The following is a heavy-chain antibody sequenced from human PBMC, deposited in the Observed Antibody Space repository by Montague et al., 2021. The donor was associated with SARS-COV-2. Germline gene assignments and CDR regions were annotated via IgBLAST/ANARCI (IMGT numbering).Heavy chain of an antibody. CDR2: INHSGST. Sequence: SETLSLTCAVYGGSLSGSYWSWIRQSPGKGLEWIGEINHSGSTNYNPSLESRVTISVDMSKNQFSLKLLSVTAADTAMYFCAGRTDSGHWYYYTGLDVWGQGTPVTVSS. V-gene: IGHV4-34*01. D-gene: IGHD1-26*01. J-gene: IGHJ6*02. CDR3: AGRTDSGHWYYYTGLDV. CDR1: GGSLSGSY.